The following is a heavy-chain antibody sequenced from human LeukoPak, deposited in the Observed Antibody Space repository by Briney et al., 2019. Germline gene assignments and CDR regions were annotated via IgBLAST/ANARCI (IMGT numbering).Heavy chain of an antibody. CDR1: GYSFTSYW. J-gene: IGHJ6*02. V-gene: IGHV5-51*01. D-gene: IGHD5-24*01. Sequence: GESLKISCKGSGYSFTSYWIGWVRQMPGKGLEWMGIIYPGDSDTRYSPSFQGQVTISADKSISTAYLQWSSLKASDTAMYYCAGKQFYYYYGMDVWGQGTTVTVSS. CDR3: AGKQFYYYYGMDV. CDR2: IYPGDSDT.